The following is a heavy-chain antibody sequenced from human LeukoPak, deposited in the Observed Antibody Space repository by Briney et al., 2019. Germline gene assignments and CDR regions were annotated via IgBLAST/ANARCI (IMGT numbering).Heavy chain of an antibody. CDR3: ARRSHYSGWYV. CDR1: GGSISSYY. J-gene: IGHJ1*01. D-gene: IGHD6-19*01. CDR2: INHTGST. V-gene: IGHV4-34*01. Sequence: SETLSLTCTVSGGSISSYYWSWIRQPPGKGLEWIGEINHTGSTNYNPSLKSRVTISVDTSKNQFSLKLSFVTAADTAVYFCARRSHYSGWYVWGQGTLVTVSS.